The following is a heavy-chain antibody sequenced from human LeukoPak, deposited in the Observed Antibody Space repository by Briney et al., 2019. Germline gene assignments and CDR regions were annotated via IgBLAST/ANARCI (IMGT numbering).Heavy chain of an antibody. CDR3: ARDRRQRDYFDF. J-gene: IGHJ4*02. CDR1: GGSFSGYY. V-gene: IGHV4-34*01. Sequence: SETLSLTCAVYGGSFSGYYWSWIRQPPGKGLECIGEIHHSGSTNYNPSLKSRVTILVDTSKNQFSLKLNSVTAADTAVYYCARDRRQRDYFDFWGQGARVSVSS. CDR2: IHHSGST. D-gene: IGHD1-1*01.